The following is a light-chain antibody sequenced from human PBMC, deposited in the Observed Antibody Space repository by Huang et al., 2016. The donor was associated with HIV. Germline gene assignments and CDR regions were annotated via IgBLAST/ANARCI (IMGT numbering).Light chain of an antibody. Sequence: ETVLTQSPATLSLSPGERATLSCRASQSVNSYLAWYHQKPGQTPRLLIYDASDRATCTPARFSGSGSGTDFTLTISSLEPEDFAVYYCQQRKYWPPITFGQGTRLEIK. CDR2: DAS. CDR3: QQRKYWPPIT. CDR1: QSVNSY. V-gene: IGKV3-11*01. J-gene: IGKJ5*01.